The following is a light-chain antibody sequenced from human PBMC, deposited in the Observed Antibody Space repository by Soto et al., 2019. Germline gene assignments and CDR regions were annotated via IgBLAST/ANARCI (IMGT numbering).Light chain of an antibody. CDR1: QSVSSSY. V-gene: IGKV3D-20*02. J-gene: IGKJ4*01. CDR2: DAS. CDR3: QQRSNWPLLT. Sequence: EIVLTQSPGTLSLSPGERATLSCRASQSVSSSYLAWYQQKPGQAPRLLIYDASTRASGIPVRFSGTGYGTDFTLTISSLEPGDFAVYYCQQRSNWPLLTFGGGTKVDIK.